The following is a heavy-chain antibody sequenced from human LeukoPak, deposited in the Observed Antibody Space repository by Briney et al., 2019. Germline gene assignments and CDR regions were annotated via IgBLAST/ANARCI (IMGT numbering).Heavy chain of an antibody. CDR2: ISSSGSHI. V-gene: IGHV3-21*01. J-gene: IGHJ4*02. CDR1: GFTFSSYS. CDR3: ARDWMLFHRPDY. D-gene: IGHD2-21*01. Sequence: PGGSLRLSCAASGFTFSSYSMNWVRQAPGKGLEWVSSISSSGSHIYYADSVKGRITISRDNAKNSLFLQMNSLRAEDTAMYYCARDWMLFHRPDYWGQGTLVTVSS.